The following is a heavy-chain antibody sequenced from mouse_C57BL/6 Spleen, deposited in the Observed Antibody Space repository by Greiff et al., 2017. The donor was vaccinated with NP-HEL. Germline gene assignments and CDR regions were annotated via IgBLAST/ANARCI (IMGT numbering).Heavy chain of an antibody. J-gene: IGHJ2*01. CDR1: GYAFSSYW. V-gene: IGHV1-80*01. CDR2: IYPGDGDT. D-gene: IGHD1-1*01. Sequence: QVHVKQSGAELVTPGASVKISCKASGYAFSSYWMNWVKQRPGKGLEWIGQIYPGDGDTNYNGKFKGKATLTADKSSSTAYMQLSSLTSEDSAVYFCARYTTVVASFDYWGQGTTLTVSS. CDR3: ARYTTVVASFDY.